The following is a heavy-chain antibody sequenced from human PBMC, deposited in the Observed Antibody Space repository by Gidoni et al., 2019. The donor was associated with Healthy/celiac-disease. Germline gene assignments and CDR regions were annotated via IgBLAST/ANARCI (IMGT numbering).Heavy chain of an antibody. J-gene: IGHJ6*03. CDR1: GFTFSSYS. V-gene: IGHV3-21*01. CDR3: ARDGGVGCSSTSCYYYYMDV. D-gene: IGHD2-2*01. Sequence: EVQLVESGGGLVKPGGSLRLSCAASGFTFSSYSMNWVRQAPGKGLEWVSSISSSSSYIYYADSVKGRFTISRDNAKNLLYLQMNSLRAEDTAVYYCARDGGVGCSSTSCYYYYMDVWGKGTTVTVSS. CDR2: ISSSSSYI.